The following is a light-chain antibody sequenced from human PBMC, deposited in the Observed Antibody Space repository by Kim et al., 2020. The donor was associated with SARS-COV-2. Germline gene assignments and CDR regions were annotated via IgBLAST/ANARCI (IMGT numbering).Light chain of an antibody. V-gene: IGLV2-23*02. CDR2: EVN. CDR1: SSDLGSYNV. Sequence: GQSITISCTGTSSDLGSYNVVSWYQQHPGKAPKLMIYEVNKRPSGVSNRFSGSKSGNTASLTISGLQAEDEADYYCCSYAGSSTYVFGTGTKVTVL. J-gene: IGLJ1*01. CDR3: CSYAGSSTYV.